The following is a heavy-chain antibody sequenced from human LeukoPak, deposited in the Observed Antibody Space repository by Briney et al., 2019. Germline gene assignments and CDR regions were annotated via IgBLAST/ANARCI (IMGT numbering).Heavy chain of an antibody. Sequence: AGTSLRLSCAASGFTFSVYGMHWVRQAPGKGLEWVAVIWYDGNEKRYADSVKGRFTISRDNSRNTLYLEMNSLRVEDTAVYYCARSRGDRERWPHLDSWGQGTLVTVSS. V-gene: IGHV3-33*01. J-gene: IGHJ4*02. D-gene: IGHD5-24*01. CDR2: IWYDGNEK. CDR1: GFTFSVYG. CDR3: ARSRGDRERWPHLDS.